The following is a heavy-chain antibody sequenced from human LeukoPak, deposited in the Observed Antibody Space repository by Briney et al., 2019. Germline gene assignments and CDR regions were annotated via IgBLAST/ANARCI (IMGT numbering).Heavy chain of an antibody. D-gene: IGHD6-13*01. CDR1: GGTFSSYA. V-gene: IGHV1-69*06. CDR2: IIPIFGTA. J-gene: IGHJ6*03. CDR3: ARVVGLTGYSSAWYSGYYYYMDV. Sequence: ASVKVSCKASGGTFSSYAISWVRQAPGQGLEWMGGIIPIFGTANYAQKFQDRVTITADKSTSTAYMELSSLRSEDTAVYYCARVVGLTGYSSAWYSGYYYYMDVWGKGTTVTVSS.